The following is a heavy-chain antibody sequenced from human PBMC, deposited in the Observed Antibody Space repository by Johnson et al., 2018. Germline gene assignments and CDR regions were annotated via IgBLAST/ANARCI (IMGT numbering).Heavy chain of an antibody. Sequence: VQLVQSGGGLVQXGRSXRLXCAASGFTFDDYAMHWVRQAPGKGLEWVSGISWTSGSIGYADSVKGRFTISRDNSKNTLYLQMNSLRAEEPAVYYCARDKEKWNHFDAFDNWGQGTMVTVSS. CDR3: ARDKEKWNHFDAFDN. J-gene: IGHJ3*02. V-gene: IGHV3-9*01. D-gene: IGHD1-14*01. CDR2: ISWTSGSI. CDR1: GFTFDDYA.